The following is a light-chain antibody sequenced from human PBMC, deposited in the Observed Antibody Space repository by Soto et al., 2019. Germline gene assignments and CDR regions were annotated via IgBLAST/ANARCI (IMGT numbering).Light chain of an antibody. CDR3: AVWDQSLAGLV. V-gene: IGLV1-47*01. J-gene: IGLJ3*02. Sequence: QSVLTQPPSASGTPGQSLTISCSGSSSNIGSHLVCWYQHLPGTAPKLLIFRDGQRPSGVPARLFGSKSGTSASLAITGLRSEDEAHYYCAVWDQSLAGLVLGGGTQLTVL. CDR1: SSNIGSHL. CDR2: RDG.